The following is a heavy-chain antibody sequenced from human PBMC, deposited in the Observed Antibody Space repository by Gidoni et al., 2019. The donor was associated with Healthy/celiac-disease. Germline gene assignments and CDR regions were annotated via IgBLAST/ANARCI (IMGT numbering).Heavy chain of an antibody. Sequence: QVQLVQSGAEVRKPGSWVRVSCTASGGTFSSYATSWVRQAPGQGLEWMGGIIPIFGTANYAQKFQGRVTITADKSTSTAYMELSSLRSEDTAVYYCARGAPGYCSSTSCYRYYFDYWGQGTLVTVSS. CDR2: IIPIFGTA. V-gene: IGHV1-69*06. J-gene: IGHJ4*02. CDR1: GGTFSSYA. D-gene: IGHD2-2*02. CDR3: ARGAPGYCSSTSCYRYYFDY.